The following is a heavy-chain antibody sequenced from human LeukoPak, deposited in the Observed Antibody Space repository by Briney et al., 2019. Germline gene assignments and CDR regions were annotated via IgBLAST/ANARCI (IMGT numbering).Heavy chain of an antibody. CDR1: GGTFSSYA. D-gene: IGHD2-2*01. V-gene: IGHV1-69*05. J-gene: IGHJ4*02. CDR3: ARGGRYCSSTSCYAIDY. Sequence: SSVKVSCKASGGTFSSYAISWVRQAPGQGLEWMGGIIPIFGTANYAQKFQGRVTMTRNTSISTAYMELSSLRSEDTAVYYCARGGRYCSSTSCYAIDYWGQGTLVTVSS. CDR2: IIPIFGTA.